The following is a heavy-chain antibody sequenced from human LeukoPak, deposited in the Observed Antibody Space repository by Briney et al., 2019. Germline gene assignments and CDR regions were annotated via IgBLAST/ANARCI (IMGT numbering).Heavy chain of an antibody. Sequence: ASVKVSCKASGYTFTSYYMHWVRQAPGQGLEWMGWINPNSGGTNYAQKFQGRVNMTRDTSISTAYMELRRLRSDDTAVYYCARVQRWFGEEALDIWGQGTMVTVSS. J-gene: IGHJ3*02. CDR2: INPNSGGT. D-gene: IGHD3-10*01. CDR1: GYTFTSYY. V-gene: IGHV1-2*02. CDR3: ARVQRWFGEEALDI.